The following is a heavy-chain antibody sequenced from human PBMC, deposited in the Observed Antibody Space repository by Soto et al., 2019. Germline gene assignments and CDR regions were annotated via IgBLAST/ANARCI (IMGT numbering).Heavy chain of an antibody. D-gene: IGHD2-15*01. J-gene: IGHJ5*02. CDR2: ISAYNGNT. Sequence: ASVMVSCKASGYTFTSYGISWVRPAPGPGLEWLEWISAYNGNTNYAQKLQGRVTMTTDTSTSTAYMELRSLRSDDTAVYYCARSLDIVVVVAATKNWFDPWGQGTLVTVSS. CDR1: GYTFTSYG. V-gene: IGHV1-18*01. CDR3: ARSLDIVVVVAATKNWFDP.